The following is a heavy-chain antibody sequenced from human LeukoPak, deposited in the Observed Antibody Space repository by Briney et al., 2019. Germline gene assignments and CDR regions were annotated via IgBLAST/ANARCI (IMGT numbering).Heavy chain of an antibody. V-gene: IGHV1-18*04. CDR3: GRDYYYGTSAPYNFGIDV. CDR1: DYTWTKYG. CDR2: ISGYNGNT. D-gene: IGHD3-10*01. J-gene: IGHJ6*02. Sequence: GASVKVSCEASDYTWTKYGISWVRQAPGQGPEWMGWISGYNGNTNYAQKFQGRVTMTTDTSTSTAYMELRDLKSDDTAVYYCGRDYYYGTSAPYNFGIDVWGQGTTVTVSS.